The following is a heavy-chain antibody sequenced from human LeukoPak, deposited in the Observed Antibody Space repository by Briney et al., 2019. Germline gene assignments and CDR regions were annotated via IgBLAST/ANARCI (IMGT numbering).Heavy chain of an antibody. V-gene: IGHV3-23*01. CDR1: GFTFSDYA. D-gene: IGHD1-26*01. Sequence: GGSLRLSCVASGFTFSDYAMSWVRQAPGRGLEWVSVISGTGSGDSTYYADSVKGRFTISRDSSKNTLFLQMNSLTAEDTAVYFCAKRGGTGWDLLNYYFDYWGQGTLVTVSS. CDR3: AKRGGTGWDLLNYYFDY. J-gene: IGHJ4*02. CDR2: ISGTGSGDST.